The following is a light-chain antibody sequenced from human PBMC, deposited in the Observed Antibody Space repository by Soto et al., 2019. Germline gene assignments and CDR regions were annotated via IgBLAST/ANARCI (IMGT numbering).Light chain of an antibody. CDR3: QQYNDWPYT. Sequence: ERVMTQSPATLSVSPGERATLSCRADQSVNSHLAWYQHKPGQAPRLLIYAACARPNGVPARFYGSGSGTEFTLTISSLLSEYFAAYYCQQYNDWPYTFGQGTKLEMK. CDR1: QSVNSH. CDR2: AAC. J-gene: IGKJ2*01. V-gene: IGKV3-15*01.